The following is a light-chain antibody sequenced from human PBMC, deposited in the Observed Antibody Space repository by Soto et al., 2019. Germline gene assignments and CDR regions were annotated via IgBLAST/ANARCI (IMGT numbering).Light chain of an antibody. CDR2: AAS. CDR1: QGISSY. J-gene: IGKJ1*01. V-gene: IGKV1-8*01. Sequence: AIRMTQSPSSLSASTGDRVTITCLASQGISSYLAWYQQKPGKAPKLLIYAASTLQSGVPSRFSGSGSGTDFTLTISCLQSEDFETYYCQQYYSHPRGFGQGTKVDIK. CDR3: QQYYSHPRG.